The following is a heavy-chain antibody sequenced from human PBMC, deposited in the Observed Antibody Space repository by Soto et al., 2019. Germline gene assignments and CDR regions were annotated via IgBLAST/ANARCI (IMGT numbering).Heavy chain of an antibody. J-gene: IGHJ5*02. CDR1: GYIFTGDY. CDR3: ASNRYFDQAWFDP. V-gene: IGHV1-2*02. D-gene: IGHD3-9*01. CDR2: INPNSGGT. Sequence: QVQLVQSGAEVKNPGASVKVSCKASGYIFTGDYMHWVRQAPGQVLEWMGWINPNSGGTNNAQKFQGRVPKTRDTSISTAYMALSRLRSDDTALYYCASNRYFDQAWFDPCCQGTLVTVPS.